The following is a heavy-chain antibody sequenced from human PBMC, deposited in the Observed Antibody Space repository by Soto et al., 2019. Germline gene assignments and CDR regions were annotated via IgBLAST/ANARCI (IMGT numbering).Heavy chain of an antibody. D-gene: IGHD4-17*01. CDR3: LDGDYY. Sequence: EEHLVESGGGLVQPGGSLRLSCAASGFTFSSHVMYWVRQAPGKGLEWVSSINSGSTSIYYADSVKGRFTISRDNGKNSLYLHMSSLRADDTAVYYCLDGDYYVGQGTLVTVSS. V-gene: IGHV3-48*01. J-gene: IGHJ4*02. CDR1: GFTFSSHV. CDR2: INSGSTSI.